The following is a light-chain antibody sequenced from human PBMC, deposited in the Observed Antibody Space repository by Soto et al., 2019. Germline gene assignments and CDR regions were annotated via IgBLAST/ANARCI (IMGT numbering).Light chain of an antibody. CDR2: GAS. J-gene: IGKJ1*01. CDR1: QSVSSN. V-gene: IGKV3-15*01. Sequence: EIVMTQSPATLSVSPGERDTLSCRPSQSVSSNLAWYQQKPGQAPRLLIYGASTRATGIPARFSGSGSGTEFTLIISSLQSEDFAVYYCRQYNNWPQTFGQGTRWIS. CDR3: RQYNNWPQT.